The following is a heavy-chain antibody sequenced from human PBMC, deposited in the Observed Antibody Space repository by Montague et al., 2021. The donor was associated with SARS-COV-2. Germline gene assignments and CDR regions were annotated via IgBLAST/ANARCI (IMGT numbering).Heavy chain of an antibody. CDR3: ARLIGSGWPDAFDF. Sequence: SETLSLTCVVSGDSVNTNQWTWVRQPPGKGLEWIGHVFYTGSTKYNPSLESRVTISIDTSKNQFALRLNSVSAADMAIYYCARLIGSGWPDAFDFWGQGTMVTVSS. D-gene: IGHD6-19*01. V-gene: IGHV4-59*02. CDR1: GDSVNTNQ. J-gene: IGHJ3*01. CDR2: VFYTGST.